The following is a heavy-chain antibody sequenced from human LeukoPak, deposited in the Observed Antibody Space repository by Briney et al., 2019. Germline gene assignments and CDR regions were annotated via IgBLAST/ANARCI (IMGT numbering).Heavy chain of an antibody. J-gene: IGHJ5*02. CDR3: ARDPSITMVRGAYNWFDP. Sequence: AASVKVSCKASGYTFTGYYMHWVRQAPGQGLEWMGRINPNSGGTNYAQKFQGRVTMTRDTSISTAYMELSRLRSDDTAVYYCARDPSITMVRGAYNWFDPWVQGTLVTVSS. V-gene: IGHV1-2*06. CDR1: GYTFTGYY. D-gene: IGHD3-10*01. CDR2: INPNSGGT.